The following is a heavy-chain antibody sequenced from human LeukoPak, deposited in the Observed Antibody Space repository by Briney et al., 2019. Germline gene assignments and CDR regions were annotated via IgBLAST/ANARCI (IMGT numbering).Heavy chain of an antibody. CDR1: GGSISSYY. CDR3: ARDRGSGYDPDAFDI. D-gene: IGHD5-12*01. Sequence: SETLSLTCTVAGGSISSYYWSWIRQPAGKGLEWIGRIYTSGSTNYNPSLKSRVTMSVDTSKNQFSLKLSSVTAADTAVYYCARDRGSGYDPDAFDIWGQGTMVTVSS. CDR2: IYTSGST. J-gene: IGHJ3*02. V-gene: IGHV4-4*07.